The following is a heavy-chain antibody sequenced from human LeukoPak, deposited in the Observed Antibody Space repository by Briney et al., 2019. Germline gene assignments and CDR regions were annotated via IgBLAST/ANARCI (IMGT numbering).Heavy chain of an antibody. Sequence: SGPTLVNPTETLTLTCTVSGFSLSNARMGVSWIRQPPGKALEWLAHIFSNDEKSYSTSLKSRLTISKDTSKSQVVLTMTNMDPVDTATYYCARTLDPTYYDFWSGYSEGFDYWGQGTLVTVSS. J-gene: IGHJ4*02. CDR3: ARTLDPTYYDFWSGYSEGFDY. V-gene: IGHV2-26*01. CDR1: GFSLSNARMG. CDR2: IFSNDEK. D-gene: IGHD3-3*01.